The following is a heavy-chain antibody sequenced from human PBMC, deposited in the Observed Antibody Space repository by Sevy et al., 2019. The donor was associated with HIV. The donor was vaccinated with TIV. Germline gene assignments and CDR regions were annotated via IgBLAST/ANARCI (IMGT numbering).Heavy chain of an antibody. CDR1: GGSISSSSYY. Sequence: SETLSLTCTVSGGSISSSSYYWGWIRQPPGKGLEWIGSIYYSGSTYYNPSLKSRVTISVDTSKNQFSLKLSSVTAADTAVYYCAGDGYSSSWSKYYFDYWSQGTLVTVSS. V-gene: IGHV4-39*01. J-gene: IGHJ4*02. D-gene: IGHD6-13*01. CDR2: IYYSGST. CDR3: AGDGYSSSWSKYYFDY.